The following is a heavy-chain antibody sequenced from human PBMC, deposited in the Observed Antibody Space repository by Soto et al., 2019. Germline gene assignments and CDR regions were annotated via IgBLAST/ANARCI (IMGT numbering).Heavy chain of an antibody. D-gene: IGHD2-2*01. CDR2: ISGGADRT. V-gene: IGHV3-23*01. CDR3: GRPKYCSGTSCWAFDI. J-gene: IGHJ3*02. CDR1: GFSFSSYA. Sequence: GGSLRLSCAASGFSFSSYAMSWVRQAPGKGLQWVSAISGGADRTYYADSVKGRFTISRDNSRDTLYLQMNSLRAEDTAVYYCGRPKYCSGTSCWAFDIWGQGTMVTVSS.